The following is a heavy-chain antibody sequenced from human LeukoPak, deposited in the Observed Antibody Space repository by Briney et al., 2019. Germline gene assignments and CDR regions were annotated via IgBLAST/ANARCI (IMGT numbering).Heavy chain of an antibody. CDR1: GFTVSSNY. V-gene: IGHV3-66*04. CDR2: IYSGGST. D-gene: IGHD4-17*01. Sequence: GGSLRLSCAASGFTVSSNYMTWVRQAPGKGPEWVSVIYSGGSTYYADSVKGRFTISRDNSKNTLYLQMNSLRVEDTAVYYCARHTYGDPYYFDYWGQGTQVTVSS. J-gene: IGHJ4*02. CDR3: ARHTYGDPYYFDY.